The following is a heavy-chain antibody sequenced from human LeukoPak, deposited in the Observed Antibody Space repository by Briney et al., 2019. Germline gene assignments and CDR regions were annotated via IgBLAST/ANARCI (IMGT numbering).Heavy chain of an antibody. V-gene: IGHV1-8*03. D-gene: IGHD1-26*01. J-gene: IGHJ4*02. CDR2: MNPNSGNT. CDR1: GYTFTSYG. CDR3: ARGHRWELAY. Sequence: GASVKVSCKASGYTFTSYGISWVRQATGQGLEWMGWMNPNSGNTGYAQKFQGRVTITRNTSISTAYMELSSLRSEDTAVYYCARGHRWELAYWGQGTLVTVSS.